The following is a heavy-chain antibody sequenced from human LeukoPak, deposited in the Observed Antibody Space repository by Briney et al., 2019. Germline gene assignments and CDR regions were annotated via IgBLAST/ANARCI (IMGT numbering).Heavy chain of an antibody. CDR2: INPDGGNP. CDR1: GFTFNTHW. J-gene: IGHJ3*02. Sequence: GGSLRLSCAASGFTFNTHWIHWVRQAPGKGLVWVSRINPDGGNPIYADSVKGRFTISRDNAKDTLYLQMNSLRAEDTAVYYCAREADSSGPLGAFDIWGQGTMVTVSS. V-gene: IGHV3-74*01. D-gene: IGHD3-22*01. CDR3: AREADSSGPLGAFDI.